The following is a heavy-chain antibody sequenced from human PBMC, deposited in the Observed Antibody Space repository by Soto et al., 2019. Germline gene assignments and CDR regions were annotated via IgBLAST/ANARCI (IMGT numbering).Heavy chain of an antibody. CDR3: ARTTDDFDI. Sequence: QVQLQESGPGLVKPSQTLSLTCTVSGYSISNGGYYWSWIRQRPGEGLEWLGYIYYSGSTYYNPSLKSRPSISVDTSKNQFSLQVNSVTAADTAVYYCARTTDDFDIWGQGTMVTVSS. J-gene: IGHJ3*02. D-gene: IGHD1-1*01. V-gene: IGHV4-31*03. CDR1: GYSISNGGYY. CDR2: IYYSGST.